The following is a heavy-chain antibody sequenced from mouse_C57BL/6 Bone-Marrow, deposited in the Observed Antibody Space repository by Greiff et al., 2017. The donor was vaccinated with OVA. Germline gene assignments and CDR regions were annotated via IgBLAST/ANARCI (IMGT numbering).Heavy chain of an antibody. V-gene: IGHV14-1*01. CDR3: TTETAQASFAY. CDR1: GFNIKDYY. CDR2: IDPEGGDT. D-gene: IGHD3-2*02. J-gene: IGHJ3*01. Sequence: VQLQQSGAELVRPGASVKLSCTASGFNIKDYYMHWVKQRPEQGLEWIGRIDPEGGDTEYAPKFQGKATMTADTSSHTAYLQLSSLTSVDTAVYYCTTETAQASFAYWGQGTRVTVTA.